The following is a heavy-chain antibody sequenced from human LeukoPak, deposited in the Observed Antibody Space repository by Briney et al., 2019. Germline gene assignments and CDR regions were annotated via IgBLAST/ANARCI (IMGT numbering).Heavy chain of an antibody. CDR3: ARVTQTDYDFDY. D-gene: IGHD4-17*01. CDR1: GYTFTSYD. CDR2: INPNSGGT. J-gene: IGHJ4*02. Sequence: GASVKVSCKASGYTFTSYDINWVRQAPGQGLEWMGWINPNSGGTNYAQKFQGRVTMTRDTSISTAYMELSRLRSDDTAVYYCARVTQTDYDFDYWGQGTLVTVSS. V-gene: IGHV1-2*02.